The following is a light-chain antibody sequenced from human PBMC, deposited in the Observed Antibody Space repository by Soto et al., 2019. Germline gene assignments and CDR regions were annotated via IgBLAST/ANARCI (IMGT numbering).Light chain of an antibody. V-gene: IGKV3-20*01. Sequence: EIVLTQSPGTLSLSPGESATLSCRASQSVGTNYLAWYQLKRGQAPRLLMYDTSSRATGIPDRFTGSGSGAVFTLTISSLEPEDFAVYYCQLYGSSSWTFGQGTKVEIK. CDR2: DTS. J-gene: IGKJ1*01. CDR3: QLYGSSSWT. CDR1: QSVGTNY.